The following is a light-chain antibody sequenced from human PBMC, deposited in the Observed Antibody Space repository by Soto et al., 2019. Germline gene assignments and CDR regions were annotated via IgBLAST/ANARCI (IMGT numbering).Light chain of an antibody. CDR1: QSVSSSY. Sequence: EIVLTQSPGTLSLSPGERATLSCRASQSVSSSYLAWYQQKPGQAPRLLIYGAYSRATGIPDRFSGSGSGPDFTLIISRLEPEDFAVYYCQQDGSSRTFGQGTKVEIK. V-gene: IGKV3-20*01. CDR2: GAY. CDR3: QQDGSSRT. J-gene: IGKJ1*01.